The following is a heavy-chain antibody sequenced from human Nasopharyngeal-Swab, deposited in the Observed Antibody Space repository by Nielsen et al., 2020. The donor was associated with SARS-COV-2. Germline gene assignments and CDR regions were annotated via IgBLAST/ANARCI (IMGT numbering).Heavy chain of an antibody. CDR2: INQSGST. Sequence: SETLSLTCAVFGGSLSDYYWSWIRQPPGKGLEWIGEINQSGSTNYNPSLKSRVTISVDTSKNQFSLKLSSVTAADTAVYYCARHERFWSGYFYYFDDWGQGNRVTASS. J-gene: IGHJ4*02. CDR1: GGSLSDYY. CDR3: ARHERFWSGYFYYFDD. V-gene: IGHV4-34*01. D-gene: IGHD3-3*01.